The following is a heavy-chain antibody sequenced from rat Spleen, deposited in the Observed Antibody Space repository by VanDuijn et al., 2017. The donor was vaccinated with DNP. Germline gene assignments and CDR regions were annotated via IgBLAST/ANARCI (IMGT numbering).Heavy chain of an antibody. CDR3: TTGSSFDY. D-gene: IGHD5-1*01. Sequence: EVQVVESGGGLVQPKESLKISCAASDFTFNNTAMYWVRQAPTKGLEWVASISYDGGSTYYRDSVKGRFTISRDNAKSSLYLQMDSLRSEDTATYYCTTGSSFDYWGQGVMVTVSS. CDR1: DFTFNNTA. V-gene: IGHV5-20*01. J-gene: IGHJ2*01. CDR2: ISYDGGST.